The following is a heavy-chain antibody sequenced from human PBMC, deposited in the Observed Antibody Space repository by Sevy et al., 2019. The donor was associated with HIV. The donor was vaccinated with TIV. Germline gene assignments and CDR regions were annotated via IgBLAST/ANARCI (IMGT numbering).Heavy chain of an antibody. CDR2: ISSSGTTL. D-gene: IGHD5-18*01. V-gene: IGHV3-11*01. J-gene: IGHJ4*02. Sequence: GGSLRLSCAASGLTFSDYYMCWIRQAPGTGLEWLSYISSSGTTLYSADSVKGRFAISRDNAKNSLYLQMNSLRAEDTAVYFCVGRRYSYTYSWSYHFDYWGQRALVTVSS. CDR1: GLTFSDYY. CDR3: VGRRYSYTYSWSYHFDY.